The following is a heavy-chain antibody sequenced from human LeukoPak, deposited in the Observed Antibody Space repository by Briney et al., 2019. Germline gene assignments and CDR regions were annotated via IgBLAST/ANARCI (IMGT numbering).Heavy chain of an antibody. CDR2: INPSGGST. J-gene: IGHJ3*02. CDR1: GYSFTSYY. CDR3: TRSSAYYNEADI. D-gene: IGHD1-26*01. Sequence: ASVKVSCKTSGYSFTSYYIHWVRQAPGQGLEWMGIINPSGGSTTYAQKFQGRLTMASDTSTSTVYMELSSLRSEDTAMYYCTRSSAYYNEADIWGQGTMVTVSS. V-gene: IGHV1-46*01.